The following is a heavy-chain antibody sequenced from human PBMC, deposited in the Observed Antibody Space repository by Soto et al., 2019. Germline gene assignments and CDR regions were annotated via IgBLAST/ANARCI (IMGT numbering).Heavy chain of an antibody. V-gene: IGHV1-69*06. CDR3: AKFDPLGELLWFDP. Sequence: QVQLVQSGAEVKKPGSSVKVSCRTSGGTFSNYAISWVRQAPGRGLEWMGGIIPIFGTVVYAQKLQGRVTITADNSTRMAYMELSSLRSDDTDVYYCAKFDPLGELLWFDPWGQGTLVTVSS. CDR2: IIPIFGTV. CDR1: GGTFSNYA. D-gene: IGHD3-16*01. J-gene: IGHJ5*02.